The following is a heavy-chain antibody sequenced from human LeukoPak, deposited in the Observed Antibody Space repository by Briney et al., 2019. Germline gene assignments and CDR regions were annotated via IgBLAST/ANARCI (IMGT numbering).Heavy chain of an antibody. V-gene: IGHV5-51*01. J-gene: IGHJ4*02. CDR1: GYSFTNNW. Sequence: GESLKISCKGSGYSFTNNWIGWVRQMPGKGLEWMGIIYPGDSDTKYSPSFQGQVTISADKSISTAYLQWSSLKASDTAMYYCARTRNYYDSSGKFDYWGQGTLVTVSS. CDR2: IYPGDSDT. CDR3: ARTRNYYDSSGKFDY. D-gene: IGHD3-22*01.